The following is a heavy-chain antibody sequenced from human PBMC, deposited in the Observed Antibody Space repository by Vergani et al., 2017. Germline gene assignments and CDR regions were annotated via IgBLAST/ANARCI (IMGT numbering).Heavy chain of an antibody. CDR1: GFTFSSYA. J-gene: IGHJ6*03. CDR3: AKVGSLWGGEDMDV. CDR2: IYSGGSST. Sequence: EVQLLESGGGLVKPGGSLRLSCAASGFTFSSYAMSWVRQAPGKGLEWVSVIYSGGSSTYSADSVKGRFTISRDNSKNTLYLQMNSLRSEGTAVYYCAKVGSLWGGEDMDVWGKGSTVTVSS. V-gene: IGHV3-23*03. D-gene: IGHD5-18*01.